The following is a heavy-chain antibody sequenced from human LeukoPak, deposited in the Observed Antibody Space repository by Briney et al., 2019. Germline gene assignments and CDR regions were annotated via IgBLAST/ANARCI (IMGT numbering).Heavy chain of an antibody. CDR1: GYTFTSYG. D-gene: IGHD2-8*01. Sequence: ASVKVSCKASGYTFTSYGISWVRQAPGQGLEWMGWISAHNGNTNYAQKVQGRVTMTTDTSTSTAYMELRSLRSDDTAVYYCARDNRGVRFRRAFDIWGQGTMVTVSS. CDR3: ARDNRGVRFRRAFDI. J-gene: IGHJ3*02. V-gene: IGHV1-18*01. CDR2: ISAHNGNT.